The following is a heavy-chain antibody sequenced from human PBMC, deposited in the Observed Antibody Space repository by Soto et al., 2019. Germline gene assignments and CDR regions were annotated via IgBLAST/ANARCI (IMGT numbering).Heavy chain of an antibody. CDR3: ARAHCGGDCYSGVDY. D-gene: IGHD2-21*02. CDR1: GYTFTGYY. V-gene: IGHV1-2*04. CDR2: INTNSGGT. J-gene: IGHJ4*02. Sequence: ASVKVSCKASGYTFTGYYMHWVRQAPGQGLEWMGWINTNSGGTNYAQKNKGWVTMTRDTSISTAYMELSRLRSDDTSVYYCARAHCGGDCYSGVDYWGQGTLVTVSS.